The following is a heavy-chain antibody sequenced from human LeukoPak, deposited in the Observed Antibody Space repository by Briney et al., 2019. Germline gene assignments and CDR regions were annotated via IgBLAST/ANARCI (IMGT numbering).Heavy chain of an antibody. J-gene: IGHJ4*02. Sequence: QPGGSLRLSCAASGFTFSSYGMHWVRQAPGKGLEWVAFIRYDGSNKYYADSVKGRFTISRDNSKNTLYLQMNSLRAEDTAVYYCAKASRWLQKPTFDYWGQGTLVTVSS. V-gene: IGHV3-30*02. CDR2: IRYDGSNK. CDR3: AKASRWLQKPTFDY. D-gene: IGHD5-24*01. CDR1: GFTFSSYG.